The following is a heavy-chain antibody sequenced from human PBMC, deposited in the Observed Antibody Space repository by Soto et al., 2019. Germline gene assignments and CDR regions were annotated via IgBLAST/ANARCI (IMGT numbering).Heavy chain of an antibody. D-gene: IGHD2-15*01. CDR1: GHSFTSHW. J-gene: IGHJ4*02. V-gene: IGHV5-10-1*03. CDR3: ARRNGRGGGFDF. CDR2: IDPRDSYP. Sequence: EVQLVQSGAEVKKPGESLRISCKGSGHSFTSHWISWVRQMPGKGLEWMGRIDPRDSYPNYSPSFQGHVTISVDKSISTAYVQWSSLKTSDTAMYYCARRNGRGGGFDFWGQGTLVTVSS.